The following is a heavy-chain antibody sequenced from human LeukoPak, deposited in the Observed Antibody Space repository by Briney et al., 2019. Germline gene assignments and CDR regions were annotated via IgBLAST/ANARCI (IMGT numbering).Heavy chain of an antibody. J-gene: IGHJ6*02. CDR1: GYSFTSYW. D-gene: IGHD3-10*01. V-gene: IGHV5-51*01. CDR2: IYPGDSDT. CDR3: ARQYYYGSGSYYRAALLPDYYYYGMDV. Sequence: GESLKISCKGSGYSFTSYWIGWVRQMPGKDLEWMGIIYPGDSDTRYSPSFQGQVTISADKSISTAYLQWSSLKASDTAMYYCARQYYYGSGSYYRAALLPDYYYYGMDVWGQGTTVTVSS.